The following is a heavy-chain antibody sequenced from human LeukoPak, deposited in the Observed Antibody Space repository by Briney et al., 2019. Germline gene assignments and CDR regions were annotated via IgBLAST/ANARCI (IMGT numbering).Heavy chain of an antibody. D-gene: IGHD6-6*01. J-gene: IGHJ5*02. CDR2: IYYSGMT. CDR3: ARGPRRERPRNWFDP. V-gene: IGHV4-59*01. CDR1: GGSISSDY. Sequence: SETLSLTCTVSGGSISSDYWSWIAQPPGKGLEWIGHIYYSGMTIYNPSLKSPVTVSVDTSKTQFSLKLSSVTVADTAVYYCARGPRRERPRNWFDPWGQGTLVTVSS.